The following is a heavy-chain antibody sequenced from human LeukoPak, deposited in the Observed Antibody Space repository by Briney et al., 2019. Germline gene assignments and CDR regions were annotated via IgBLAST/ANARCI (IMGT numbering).Heavy chain of an antibody. Sequence: VASVKVSCKASGYTFTSYGISWVRQAPGQGLEWMGWISAYNGNTNYAQKLQGRVTMTTDTSTSTAYMELRSLRFDDTAVYYCARDNQSYDYVWGSYWFDPWGQGTLVTVSS. V-gene: IGHV1-18*01. CDR1: GYTFTSYG. CDR3: ARDNQSYDYVWGSYWFDP. CDR2: ISAYNGNT. J-gene: IGHJ5*02. D-gene: IGHD3-16*01.